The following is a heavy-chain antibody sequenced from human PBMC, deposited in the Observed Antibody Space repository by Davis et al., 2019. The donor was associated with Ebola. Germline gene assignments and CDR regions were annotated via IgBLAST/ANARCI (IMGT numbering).Heavy chain of an antibody. CDR2: ISSSGSTI. D-gene: IGHD4-17*01. V-gene: IGHV3-48*03. Sequence: GESLKISCAASGFTFSSYEMNWVRQAPGKGLEWVSYISSSGSTIYYADSVKGRFTISRDNAKNSLYLQMNSLRAEDTAVYYCARDKSTVTTSWFDPWGQGTLVTVSS. CDR3: ARDKSTVTTSWFDP. CDR1: GFTFSSYE. J-gene: IGHJ5*02.